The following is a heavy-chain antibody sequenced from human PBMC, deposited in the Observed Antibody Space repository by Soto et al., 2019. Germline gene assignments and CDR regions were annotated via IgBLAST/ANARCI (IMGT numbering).Heavy chain of an antibody. D-gene: IGHD2-21*01. Sequence: PGGSLRLSCAASGFSFSNYWMNWGRQAPGKGLEWVANIKGDGSDKYYVDSVKGRFTISRDNAGNSLHLQMNSLRADDTAVYYCARQRWGLFDYWGQGTPVTVSS. CDR3: ARQRWGLFDY. V-gene: IGHV3-7*03. CDR2: IKGDGSDK. CDR1: GFSFSNYW. J-gene: IGHJ4*02.